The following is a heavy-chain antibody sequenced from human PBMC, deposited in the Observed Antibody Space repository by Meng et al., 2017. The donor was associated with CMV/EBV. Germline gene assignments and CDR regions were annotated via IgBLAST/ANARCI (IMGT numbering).Heavy chain of an antibody. CDR3: AREGEVTIFGVVIYYYYGMDV. Sequence: GESLKISCAASGFTFSSYEMNWVRQAPGKGLEWVSYISSSGSTIYYADSVKGRFTISRDNAKNSLYLQMNSLRAEDTAVYYCAREGEVTIFGVVIYYYYGMDVWGQGTTVTV. J-gene: IGHJ6*02. CDR1: GFTFSSYE. D-gene: IGHD3-3*01. CDR2: ISSSGSTI. V-gene: IGHV3-48*03.